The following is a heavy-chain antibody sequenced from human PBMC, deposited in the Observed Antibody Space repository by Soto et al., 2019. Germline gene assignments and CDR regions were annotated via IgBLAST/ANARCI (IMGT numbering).Heavy chain of an antibody. CDR2: ISYDGSNK. Sequence: LRLSCAASGFTFGDYGMHWVRHAPGKGLELVAVISYDGSNKYYADSVKGRFTISRDNSKNTLYLQMNSLRAEDTAVYYCARESEDLTSNFDYWGQGTLVTVSS. CDR1: GFTFGDYG. J-gene: IGHJ4*02. CDR3: ARESEDLTSNFDY. V-gene: IGHV3-30*03.